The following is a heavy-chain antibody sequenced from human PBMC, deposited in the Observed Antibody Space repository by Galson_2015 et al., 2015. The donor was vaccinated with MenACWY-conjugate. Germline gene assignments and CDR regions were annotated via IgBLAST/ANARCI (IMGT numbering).Heavy chain of an antibody. CDR3: AKDIQDYYDGGTFDY. CDR1: GFTFSSYA. J-gene: IGHJ4*02. D-gene: IGHD3-22*01. Sequence: SLRLSCAASGFTFSSYAMSWVRPAPGKGLGWVSAISGSGGSTYYADSVKGRYTISRDNSKNTLYLQMNSLRAEDTAVYYCAKDIQDYYDGGTFDYWGQGTLVTVSS. CDR2: ISGSGGST. V-gene: IGHV3-23*01.